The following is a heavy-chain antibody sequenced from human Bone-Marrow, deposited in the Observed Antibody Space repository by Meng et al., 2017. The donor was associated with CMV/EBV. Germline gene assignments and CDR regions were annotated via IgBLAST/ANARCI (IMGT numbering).Heavy chain of an antibody. D-gene: IGHD2-2*01. CDR1: GFTFSSYW. Sequence: GRLLRFPCEAPGFTFSSYWLTWPGKAPGKGLEWVANIKQDGSERYYVASVKAGFTISRDNAKNSLYLQMNSLRSEDTAVYYCARPRIPASWGRWDPWGRGTLVTVSS. CDR3: ARPRIPASWGRWDP. J-gene: IGHJ5*02. V-gene: IGHV3-7*01. CDR2: IKQDGSER.